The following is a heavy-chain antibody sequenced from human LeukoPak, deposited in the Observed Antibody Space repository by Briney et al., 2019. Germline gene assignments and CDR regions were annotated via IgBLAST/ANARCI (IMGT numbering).Heavy chain of an antibody. V-gene: IGHV4-39*01. CDR3: ARGRYDFYSGQSPFDP. CDR2: IYYSGST. J-gene: IGHJ5*02. D-gene: IGHD3-3*01. CDR1: GGSISSSSYY. Sequence: SETLSLTCTVSGGSISSSSYYWGWIRQPPGKGLEWIGSIYYSGSTYYNPSLKSRVTISVDTSKNQFSLKLNSVTAADTAVYYCARGRYDFYSGQSPFDPWGQGTLVTVSS.